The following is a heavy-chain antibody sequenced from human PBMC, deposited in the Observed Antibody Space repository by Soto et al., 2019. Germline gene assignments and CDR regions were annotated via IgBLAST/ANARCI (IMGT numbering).Heavy chain of an antibody. CDR2: INHSGST. CDR1: GGSFSGYY. CDR3: ARVVGATVTLFGP. Sequence: SETLSLTCSVYGGSFSGYYWSWLRPPPGKWLEWIGEINHSGSTNYNPSLKSRVTISVDTSKNQFSLNLSSVTAADTAVYYCARVVGATVTLFGPCGQRTLVTVS. D-gene: IGHD1-26*01. J-gene: IGHJ5*02. V-gene: IGHV4-34*01.